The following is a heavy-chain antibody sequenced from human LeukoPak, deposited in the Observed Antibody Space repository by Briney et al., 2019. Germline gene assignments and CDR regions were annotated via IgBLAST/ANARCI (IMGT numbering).Heavy chain of an antibody. CDR2: ISYDGSNK. CDR1: GFTFSSYA. CDR3: ARDSRDSSGLLAY. V-gene: IGHV3-30-3*01. Sequence: GGSLRLSCAASGFTFSSYAMHWVRQAPGKGLEWVAVISYDGSNKYYADSVKGRFTISRDNSKNTLYLQMNSLRAEDTAVYYCARDSRDSSGLLAYWGQGTLVTVSS. J-gene: IGHJ4*02. D-gene: IGHD3-22*01.